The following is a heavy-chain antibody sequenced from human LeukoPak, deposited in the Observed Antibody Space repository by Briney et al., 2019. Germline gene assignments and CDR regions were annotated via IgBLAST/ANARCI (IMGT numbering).Heavy chain of an antibody. D-gene: IGHD3-10*01. CDR3: ARASHYGSGSYPADYYYYGMDV. J-gene: IGHJ6*02. CDR2: IYSGGST. Sequence: GGSLRLSCAASGFTVSSNYMSWVRQAPGKWLEWVSVIYSGGSTYYADSVKGRFTISRHNSKNTLYLQMNSLRAEDTAVYYCARASHYGSGSYPADYYYYGMDVWGQGTTVTVSS. V-gene: IGHV3-53*04. CDR1: GFTVSSNY.